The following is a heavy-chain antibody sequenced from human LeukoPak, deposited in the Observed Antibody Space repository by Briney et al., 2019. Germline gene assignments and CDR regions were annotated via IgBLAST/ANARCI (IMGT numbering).Heavy chain of an antibody. Sequence: SQTLSLTCTVSGGSISSGSYYWGWIRQPPGKGLEWIGSIYHSGSTYYNPSLKSRVTISVDTSKNQFSLKLSSVTAADTAVYYCASAGIVGGDAFDIWGQGTMVTVSS. CDR3: ASAGIVGGDAFDI. CDR1: GGSISSGSYY. D-gene: IGHD1-26*01. J-gene: IGHJ3*02. CDR2: IYHSGST. V-gene: IGHV4-39*07.